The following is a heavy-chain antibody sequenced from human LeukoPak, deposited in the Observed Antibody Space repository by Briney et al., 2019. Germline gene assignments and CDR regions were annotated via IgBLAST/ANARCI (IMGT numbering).Heavy chain of an antibody. D-gene: IGHD3-22*01. Sequence: ASVKGSCKASGYTFTGYYMHWVRQAPGQGLEWMGWINPNSGGTNYAQKFQGRVTMTSDTSISTAYMEPSRLRSDDTALYYCTRGSYYDSSGYSGVRLFDYWGQGTPVTVPS. V-gene: IGHV1-2*02. J-gene: IGHJ4*02. CDR3: TRGSYYDSSGYSGVRLFDY. CDR1: GYTFTGYY. CDR2: INPNSGGT.